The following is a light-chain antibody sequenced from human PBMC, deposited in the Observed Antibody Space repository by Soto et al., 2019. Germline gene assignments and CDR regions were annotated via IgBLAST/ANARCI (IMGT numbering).Light chain of an antibody. CDR1: PSVSST. Sequence: EIVMTQSPVTLSVSPGERATLSCRASPSVSSTLAWYQQKPGQAPRHLIYGASTRATGIPARFSGSGSGTEFTLSISSLQSEDFAVYYCQQYNNWPQTFGQGTKLEIK. J-gene: IGKJ2*01. CDR2: GAS. CDR3: QQYNNWPQT. V-gene: IGKV3-15*01.